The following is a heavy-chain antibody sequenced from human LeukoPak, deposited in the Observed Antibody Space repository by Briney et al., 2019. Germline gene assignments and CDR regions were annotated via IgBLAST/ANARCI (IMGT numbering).Heavy chain of an antibody. V-gene: IGHV4-39*01. Sequence: SETLSLTCTVSGGSISSSSYYWGWIRQPPGKGLEWIGSIYYSGSTYYNPSLKSRVTISVDTSKNQFSLKLSSVPAADTAVYYCARRKLVANAVDIWGQGTTVTVSS. D-gene: IGHD6-13*01. CDR3: ARRKLVANAVDI. J-gene: IGHJ3*02. CDR2: IYYSGST. CDR1: GGSISSSSYY.